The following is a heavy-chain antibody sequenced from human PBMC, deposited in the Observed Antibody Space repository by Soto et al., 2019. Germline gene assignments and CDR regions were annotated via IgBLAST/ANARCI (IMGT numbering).Heavy chain of an antibody. Sequence: GGSLRLSCTASGFTFGDYAMSWFRQAPGKGLEWVGFIRSKAYGGTTEYAASVKGRFTISRDDSKNILYLQMNSLKTEDTAVYYFTKVFDDSSGIPSYWGRGTLVTVSS. D-gene: IGHD3-22*01. J-gene: IGHJ4*02. CDR3: TKVFDDSSGIPSY. CDR1: GFTFGDYA. CDR2: IRSKAYGGTT. V-gene: IGHV3-49*03.